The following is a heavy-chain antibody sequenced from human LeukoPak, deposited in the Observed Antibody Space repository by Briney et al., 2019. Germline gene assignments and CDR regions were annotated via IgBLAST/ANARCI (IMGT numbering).Heavy chain of an antibody. CDR3: AKDPRGHVLRFLEWLLHDAFDI. D-gene: IGHD3-3*01. CDR2: ISYDGSNK. Sequence: GGSLRLSCAASGFTFGSCGMHWVRQAPGKGLEWVAVISYDGSNKYYADSVKGRFTISRDNSKNTLYLQMNSLRAEDTAVYYCAKDPRGHVLRFLEWLLHDAFDIWGQGTMVTVSS. V-gene: IGHV3-30*18. CDR1: GFTFGSCG. J-gene: IGHJ3*02.